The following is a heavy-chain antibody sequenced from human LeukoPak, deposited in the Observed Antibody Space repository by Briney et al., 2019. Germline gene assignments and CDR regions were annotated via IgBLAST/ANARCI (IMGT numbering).Heavy chain of an antibody. Sequence: SETLSLTCTVSGGSISSDYWSWIRQPPGKGLEGIGYIYYSGSTNYNLPLKSRVTMSVATLKNQFSLNMSSVPAADTAASYCARGLRDDSSGYSMVSAFDIWGQGTIVTVSS. D-gene: IGHD3-22*01. CDR2: IYYSGST. CDR1: GGSISSDY. V-gene: IGHV4-59*08. CDR3: ARGLRDDSSGYSMVSAFDI. J-gene: IGHJ3*02.